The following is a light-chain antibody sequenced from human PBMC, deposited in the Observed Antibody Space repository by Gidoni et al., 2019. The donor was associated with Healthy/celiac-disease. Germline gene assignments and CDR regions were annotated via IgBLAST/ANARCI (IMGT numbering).Light chain of an antibody. CDR1: QSVSSN. J-gene: IGKJ1*01. Sequence: EIVMTQSPATLSVSPGERATLSCRASQSVSSNLAWYQPKPGQSPRLLIYGASTRATGIPARFSGSGYGTEFTLTISSLQSEDFAVYYCQQYNNWPPGAFGQGTKVEIK. CDR3: QQYNNWPPGA. CDR2: GAS. V-gene: IGKV3-15*01.